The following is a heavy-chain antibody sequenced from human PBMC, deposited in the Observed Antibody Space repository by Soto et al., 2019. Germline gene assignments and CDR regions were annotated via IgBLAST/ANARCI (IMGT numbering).Heavy chain of an antibody. J-gene: IGHJ4*02. CDR2: ISGSGGST. Sequence: EVQLLESGGGLVQPGGSLRLSCAASGFTFSSYAMSWVRQAPGKGLEWVSAISGSGGSTYYADSVKGRFTISRDNSKNTLYLQMNSLRAEDTAVYYCAKDFVHNWNGEGLRAGPYFDYWGQGTLVTVSS. CDR1: GFTFSSYA. V-gene: IGHV3-23*01. CDR3: AKDFVHNWNGEGLRAGPYFDY. D-gene: IGHD1-20*01.